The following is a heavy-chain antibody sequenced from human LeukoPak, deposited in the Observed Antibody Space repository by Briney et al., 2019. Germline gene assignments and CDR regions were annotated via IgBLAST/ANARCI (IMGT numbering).Heavy chain of an antibody. D-gene: IGHD3-3*01. CDR1: GYTFTSYG. CDR2: ISAYNGNT. CDR3: ARHMVDLWSGYPSQDAFDI. V-gene: IGHV1-18*01. Sequence: GASVKVSCKASGYTFTSYGISWVRQAPGQGLEWMGWISAYNGNTNYAQKLQGRVTMTTDTSTSTAYMELRSLRSDDTAVYYCARHMVDLWSGYPSQDAFDIWGQGTMVTVSS. J-gene: IGHJ3*02.